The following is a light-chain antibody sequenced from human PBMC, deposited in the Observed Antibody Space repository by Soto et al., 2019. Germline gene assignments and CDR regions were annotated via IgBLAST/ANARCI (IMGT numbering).Light chain of an antibody. CDR1: QSVSSSY. CDR3: QQYGSSPRIT. CDR2: GAS. J-gene: IGKJ5*01. V-gene: IGKV3-20*01. Sequence: EIVLTQSPGTLSLSPGAGAPLSCRARQSVSSSYLAWYQQNPGQAPRLLIYGASSRATGIPDRFSGSGSGTDFTLTISRLEPEDFAVYYCQQYGSSPRITFGQGTRLEIK.